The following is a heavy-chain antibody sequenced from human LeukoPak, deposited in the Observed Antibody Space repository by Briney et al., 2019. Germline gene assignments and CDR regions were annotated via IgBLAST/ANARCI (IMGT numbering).Heavy chain of an antibody. Sequence: GGSLRLSCAASGFTFSDYYMSWIRQAPGKGLEWVSYISSSGSTIYYADSVKGRFTISRDNAKNSLYLQMNSLRAEDTAVYYCARERTKAGYSSTGRAFDIWGQGTMVTVSS. V-gene: IGHV3-11*01. CDR2: ISSSGSTI. CDR1: GFTFSDYY. D-gene: IGHD6-13*01. CDR3: ARERTKAGYSSTGRAFDI. J-gene: IGHJ3*02.